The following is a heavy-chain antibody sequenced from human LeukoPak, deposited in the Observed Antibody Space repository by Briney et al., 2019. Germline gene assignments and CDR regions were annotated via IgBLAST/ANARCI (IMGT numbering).Heavy chain of an antibody. Sequence: PSETLSLTCTVSGGSISSYYWSWIRQPPGKGLEWIGYIYYSGSTNYNPSLKSRVTISVDTSKNQFSLKLSSVTAADTAVYYCARGLKGRWLQFPFDYWGQGTLVTVSS. J-gene: IGHJ4*02. CDR1: GGSISSYY. D-gene: IGHD5-24*01. CDR2: IYYSGST. CDR3: ARGLKGRWLQFPFDY. V-gene: IGHV4-59*01.